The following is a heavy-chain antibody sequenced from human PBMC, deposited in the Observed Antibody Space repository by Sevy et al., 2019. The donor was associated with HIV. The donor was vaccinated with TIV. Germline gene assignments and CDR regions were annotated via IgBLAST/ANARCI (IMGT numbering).Heavy chain of an antibody. CDR1: GFTFSSYS. V-gene: IGHV3-21*01. CDR3: ARDFPLRPYCSSTSCYMGGMDV. Sequence: GGSLRLSCAASGFTFSSYSMNWVRQAPGKGLEWVSSISSSSSYIYYADSVKGRFTISRDNAKNSLYLQMNSLRAEDTAVYYCARDFPLRPYCSSTSCYMGGMDVWGQGTTVTVSS. CDR2: ISSSSSYI. J-gene: IGHJ6*02. D-gene: IGHD2-2*01.